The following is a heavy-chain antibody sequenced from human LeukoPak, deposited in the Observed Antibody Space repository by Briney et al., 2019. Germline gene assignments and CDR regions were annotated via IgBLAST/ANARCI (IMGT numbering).Heavy chain of an antibody. Sequence: ASVKVSCKASGYTFNSYYRHWVRQAPGQGLEWTEWSNPNSGVTHYAQKFQGSVTMTRDTPSSTAYMDLNSLISDDTAVYYCARVQYQLLFEGNWFDPWGQGTLVTVSS. CDR2: SNPNSGVT. CDR3: ARVQYQLLFEGNWFDP. D-gene: IGHD2-2*01. CDR1: GYTFNSYY. J-gene: IGHJ5*02. V-gene: IGHV1-2*02.